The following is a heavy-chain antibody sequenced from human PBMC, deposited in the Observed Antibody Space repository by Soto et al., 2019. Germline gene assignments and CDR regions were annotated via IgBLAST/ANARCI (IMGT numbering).Heavy chain of an antibody. V-gene: IGHV3-30*18. CDR2: ISYDGTNK. CDR1: GFTFRRYG. J-gene: IGHJ4*02. CDR3: AKDGITFGGGIAPFYY. Sequence: QVQLVESGGGVVQPGRSLRLSCAASGFTFRRYGIYWARQAPGKGLEWVAVISYDGTNKYYADSVKGRFTISRDNSKNTVYLQMNSLRAADTAMYYCAKDGITFGGGIAPFYYWGQGNLVTVAS. D-gene: IGHD3-16*02.